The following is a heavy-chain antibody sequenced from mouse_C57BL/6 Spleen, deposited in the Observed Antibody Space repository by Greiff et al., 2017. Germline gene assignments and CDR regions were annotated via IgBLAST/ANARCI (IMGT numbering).Heavy chain of an antibody. Sequence: EVMLVESGGGLVKPGGSLKLSCAASGFTFSSYAMSWVRQTPAKRLEWVAHISDGGSYTYYPDNVKGRFTISRNNAKNNLYMQMSHLKAEDTAMYYCARDRSTTGGSYFDYWGQGTTLTVSS. CDR2: ISDGGSYT. D-gene: IGHD1-1*01. CDR3: ARDRSTTGGSYFDY. J-gene: IGHJ2*01. V-gene: IGHV5-4*01. CDR1: GFTFSSYA.